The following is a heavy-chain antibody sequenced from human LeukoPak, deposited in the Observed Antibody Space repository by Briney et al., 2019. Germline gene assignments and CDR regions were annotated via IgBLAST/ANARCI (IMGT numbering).Heavy chain of an antibody. CDR1: GSTFSSYG. D-gene: IGHD3-10*01. Sequence: PGGSLRLSCAASGSTFSSYGMNWVRQAPGKGLDWVSYISTSGSTIYYADSVKGRFTISRDNAKNSLYLQMNSLRAEDTAVYYCARSITMVRGVPLPYYFDYWGQGTLVTVSS. J-gene: IGHJ4*02. CDR3: ARSITMVRGVPLPYYFDY. CDR2: ISTSGSTI. V-gene: IGHV3-48*03.